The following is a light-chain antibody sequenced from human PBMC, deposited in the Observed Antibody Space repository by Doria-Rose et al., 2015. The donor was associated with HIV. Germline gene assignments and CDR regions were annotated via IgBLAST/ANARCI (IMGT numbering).Light chain of an antibody. Sequence: TQSPVTVSVSPGERATLSCRASQRISTNLAWYQQKPGQAPRLLIYDASTRATGIPARFSGGGSGTEFTLTISSLQSEDFAVYYCQQYNNWPPRFTFGPGTEVDVK. CDR1: QRISTN. J-gene: IGKJ3*01. CDR3: QQYNNWPPRFT. V-gene: IGKV3-15*01. CDR2: DAS.